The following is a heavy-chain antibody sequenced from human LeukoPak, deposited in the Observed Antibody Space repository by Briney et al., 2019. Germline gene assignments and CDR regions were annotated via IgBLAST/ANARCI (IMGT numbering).Heavy chain of an antibody. D-gene: IGHD2-21*01. Sequence: GASVKVSCKASGYTFTGYYMHWVRQAPGQGLAWMGWINPNSGGTNYAQKFQGRVTMTRDTSISTAYMELSRLRSDDTAVYYCARMIAGYYYYGMDVWGQGTTVTVSS. CDR3: ARMIAGYYYYGMDV. CDR1: GYTFTGYY. J-gene: IGHJ6*02. CDR2: INPNSGGT. V-gene: IGHV1-2*02.